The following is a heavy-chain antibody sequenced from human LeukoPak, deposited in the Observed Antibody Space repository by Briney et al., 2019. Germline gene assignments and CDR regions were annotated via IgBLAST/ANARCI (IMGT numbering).Heavy chain of an antibody. CDR1: GGSISSGDYY. V-gene: IGHV4-30-4*08. Sequence: SETLSLTCTVSGGSISSGDYYWSWIRQPPGKGLEWIGYIYYSGSTYYNPSLKSRVTISVDTSKNQFSLKLSSVTAADTAVYYCARVEGRAGENWFDPWGQGTLVTVSS. CDR2: IYYSGST. J-gene: IGHJ5*02. D-gene: IGHD3-16*01. CDR3: ARVEGRAGENWFDP.